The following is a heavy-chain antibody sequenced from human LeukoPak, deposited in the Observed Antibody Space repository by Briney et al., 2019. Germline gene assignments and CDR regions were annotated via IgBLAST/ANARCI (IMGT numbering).Heavy chain of an antibody. D-gene: IGHD4-17*01. Sequence: SSETLSLTCTVSGGSISSYYWTWIRQPPGKGLEWIGYIFYRGRTNYNPSLKSRVTISVDTSKNQFSLKLNSVTAADTAVYYCARRGADDYGDYGFDFWGQGTLVTVSS. J-gene: IGHJ4*02. V-gene: IGHV4-59*08. CDR1: GGSISSYY. CDR2: IFYRGRT. CDR3: ARRGADDYGDYGFDF.